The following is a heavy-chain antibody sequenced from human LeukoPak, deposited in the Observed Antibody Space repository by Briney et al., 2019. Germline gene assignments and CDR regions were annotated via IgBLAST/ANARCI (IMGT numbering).Heavy chain of an antibody. CDR1: LGSITAVY. D-gene: IGHD5-12*01. V-gene: IGHV4-59*01. CDR3: TREVYSYYDYRPSL. Sequence: PSETLSLTCTLSLGSITAVYWSSIRQPPGKGLEWIGYIYHSGTTNYSPSLKSRVTISVDTSKTQLSLRLNSLTAAGPAVYYCTREVYSYYDYRPSLWGQGALVTVSS. CDR2: IYHSGTT. J-gene: IGHJ4*02.